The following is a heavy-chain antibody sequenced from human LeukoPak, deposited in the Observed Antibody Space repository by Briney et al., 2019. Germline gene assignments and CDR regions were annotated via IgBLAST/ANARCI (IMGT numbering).Heavy chain of an antibody. Sequence: GGSLRLSYAASGFXFSSYSMNWVRQAPGKGLEWVSSISTGSSYIYYGDSVRGRFTISRDNAKNSLYLEMNSLRAEDTAVDYCARDQANVAGKDFDYWGQGTLVTVSS. CDR2: ISTGSSYI. J-gene: IGHJ4*02. CDR1: GFXFSSYS. V-gene: IGHV3-21*01. CDR3: ARDQANVAGKDFDY. D-gene: IGHD6-19*01.